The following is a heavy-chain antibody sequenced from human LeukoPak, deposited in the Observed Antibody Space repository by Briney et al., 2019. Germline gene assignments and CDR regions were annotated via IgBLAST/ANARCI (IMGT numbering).Heavy chain of an antibody. Sequence: GGSLRFSCAASGFTVSSNYMSWVRQAPGKGLEWVSVIYSGGSTDYADSVKGRFTISRDNSKNTLYLQMNSLRVEDTAVYYCARSSHYDILTGYSEEDAFDIWGQGTMVTVSS. CDR2: IYSGGST. V-gene: IGHV3-53*01. D-gene: IGHD3-9*01. CDR1: GFTVSSNY. CDR3: ARSSHYDILTGYSEEDAFDI. J-gene: IGHJ3*02.